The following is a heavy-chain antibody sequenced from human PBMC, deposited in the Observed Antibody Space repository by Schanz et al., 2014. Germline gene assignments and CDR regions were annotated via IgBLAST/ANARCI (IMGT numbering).Heavy chain of an antibody. J-gene: IGHJ6*02. D-gene: IGHD3-10*01. Sequence: QVQLVESGGGVVQPGRSLRLSCAASGFTFSSYGMHWVRQAPGKGLEWVGVISSDGNQQYYVDSVRGRFTISRDNSMNTVYLQMNSLRSDDAAVYYCARAQGVIRLYYGVDVWGQGTTVTVSS. CDR1: GFTFSSYG. V-gene: IGHV3-30*19. CDR3: ARAQGVIRLYYGVDV. CDR2: ISSDGNQQ.